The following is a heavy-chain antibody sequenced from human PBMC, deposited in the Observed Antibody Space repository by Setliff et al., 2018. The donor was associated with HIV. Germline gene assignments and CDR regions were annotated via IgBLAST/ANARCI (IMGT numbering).Heavy chain of an antibody. CDR3: ARRRGDFNPYFDS. J-gene: IGHJ4*02. D-gene: IGHD3-16*01. CDR2: IHYTGTT. CDR1: GDSISSSSYY. Sequence: SETLSLTCIFSGDSISSSSYYWGWVRQPPGKGLGFIGIIHYTGTTYYSPSLRSRAIISVDTSKNQFSLRLNSVTAADTAVYYCARRRGDFNPYFDSWGQGNLVTVSS. V-gene: IGHV4-39*01.